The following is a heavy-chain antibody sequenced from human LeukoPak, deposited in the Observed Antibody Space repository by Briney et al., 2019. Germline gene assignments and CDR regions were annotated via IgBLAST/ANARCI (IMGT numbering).Heavy chain of an antibody. V-gene: IGHV4-39*07. J-gene: IGHJ6*03. CDR2: IYYRGST. Sequence: SETLSLTCTVSGGSISTSNYYWGWIRQPPGKGLEWIGNIYYRGSTSYYPSLKSRVTISVDTSKNQFSLKLSSVTAADTAVYYCARVYYYYYYMDVWGKGTTVTVSS. CDR3: ARVYYYYYYMDV. CDR1: GGSISTSNYY.